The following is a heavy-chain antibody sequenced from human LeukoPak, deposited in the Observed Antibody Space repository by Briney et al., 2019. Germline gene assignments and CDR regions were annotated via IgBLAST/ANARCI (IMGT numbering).Heavy chain of an antibody. J-gene: IGHJ6*03. CDR1: GFTFSSYS. V-gene: IGHV3-21*01. CDR3: ARDRGRIAARSYYYYYMDV. CDR2: ISSSSSYI. Sequence: GGSLRLSCAASGFTFSSYSMNWVRQAPGKGLEWVSSISSSSSYIYHADSVKGRFTISRDNAKNSLYLQMNSLRAEDTAVYYCARDRGRIAARSYYYYYMDVWGKGTTVTVS. D-gene: IGHD6-6*01.